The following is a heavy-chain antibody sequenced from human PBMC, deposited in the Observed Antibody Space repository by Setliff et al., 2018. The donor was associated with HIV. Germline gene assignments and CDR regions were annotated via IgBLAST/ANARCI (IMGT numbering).Heavy chain of an antibody. J-gene: IGHJ4*02. V-gene: IGHV4-39*01. CDR2: IFYTGST. CDR3: ARAGVYYDSSGYCIDY. CDR1: GGSISGYC. D-gene: IGHD3-22*01. Sequence: NPSETLSLTCTVSGGSISGYCWGWIRQPPGKGLEWIGSIFYTGSTYYNPSLQSRVTISVDTSKNQFSLSLSSVTAADTAVYYCARAGVYYDSSGYCIDYWGQGTLVTVSS.